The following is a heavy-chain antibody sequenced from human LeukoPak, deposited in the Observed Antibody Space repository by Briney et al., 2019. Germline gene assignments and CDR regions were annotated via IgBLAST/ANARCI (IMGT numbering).Heavy chain of an antibody. D-gene: IGHD3-3*01. J-gene: IGHJ4*02. CDR3: ARTIFGVVISDY. CDR1: GGSISSNTYN. Sequence: SETLSLTCTVSGGSISSNTYNWGWIRQSPGKGLEWIGSVSHSGSTYYNPSLKSRVTISVDTSKNQFSLRLSSVTAADTAVYYCARTIFGVVISDYWGQGTLVTVSS. V-gene: IGHV4-39*01. CDR2: VSHSGST.